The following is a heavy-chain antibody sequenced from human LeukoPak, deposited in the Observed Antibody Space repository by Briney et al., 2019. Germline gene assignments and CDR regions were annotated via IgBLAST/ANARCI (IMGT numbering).Heavy chain of an antibody. Sequence: SGPTLVNPTQTLTLTCTFSGFSLSTSGVGVGWIRQPPGKALEWLALIYWDDDKRYSPSLKSRLTITKDTSKNQVVLTVTNIDPVDTATYYCALVNYDYVWGSYRTFDYWGQGTLVTVSS. CDR1: GFSLSTSGVG. CDR2: IYWDDDK. J-gene: IGHJ4*02. D-gene: IGHD3-16*02. V-gene: IGHV2-5*02. CDR3: ALVNYDYVWGSYRTFDY.